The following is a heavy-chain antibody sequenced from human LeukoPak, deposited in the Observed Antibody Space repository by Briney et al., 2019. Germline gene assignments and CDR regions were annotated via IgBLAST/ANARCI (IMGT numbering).Heavy chain of an antibody. J-gene: IGHJ4*02. CDR1: GFTFSSYA. CDR2: ISGSGGST. CDR3: ARGGKYSYGHTDY. Sequence: GGSLRLSCAASGFTFSSYAMSWVRQAPGKGLEWVSAISGSGGSTYYADSVKGRFTLSRDNAKNTLYLQMNSLRAEDTAVYYCARGGKYSYGHTDYWGQGTLVTVSS. D-gene: IGHD5-18*01. V-gene: IGHV3-23*01.